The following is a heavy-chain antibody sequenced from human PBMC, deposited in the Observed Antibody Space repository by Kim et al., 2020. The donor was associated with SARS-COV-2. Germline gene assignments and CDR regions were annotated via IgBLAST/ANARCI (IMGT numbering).Heavy chain of an antibody. J-gene: IGHJ4*02. CDR1: GFTFSSHW. Sequence: GGSLRLSCAASGFTFSSHWMHWVRQAPGKGLVWVSHINSDGSTTSYADSVRGRFTISRDNAKNTLFLQMNGLRADDTAVYYCARGTVWDWGQGTLVTVSS. V-gene: IGHV3-74*01. CDR2: INSDGSTT. D-gene: IGHD3-16*01. CDR3: ARGTVWD.